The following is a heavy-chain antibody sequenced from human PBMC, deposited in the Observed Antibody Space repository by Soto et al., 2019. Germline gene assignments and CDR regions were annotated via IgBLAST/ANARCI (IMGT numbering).Heavy chain of an antibody. CDR2: INHSGST. J-gene: IGHJ4*02. D-gene: IGHD2-8*01. CDR1: GGSFSGYY. V-gene: IGHV4-34*01. CDR3: ARVVCTNGVCYNYFDY. Sequence: SETLSLTCAVYGGSFSGYYWSWIRQPPGKGLEWIGEINHSGSTNYNPSLKSRVTISVDTSKDQFSLKLSSVTAADTAVYYCARVVCTNGVCYNYFDYWGQGTLVTVSS.